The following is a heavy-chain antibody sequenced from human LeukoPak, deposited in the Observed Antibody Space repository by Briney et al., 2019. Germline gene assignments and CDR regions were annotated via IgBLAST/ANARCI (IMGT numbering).Heavy chain of an antibody. CDR3: ARDVVEQQLDLDY. CDR2: ISSSGSTI. CDR1: GFTFSSYE. V-gene: IGHV3-48*03. Sequence: GGSLRLSCAASGFTFSSYEMNWVRQAPGKGLEWVSYISSSGSTIYYADSVKGRFTISRDNANNSLYLEMNSLRAEDTAVYYCARDVVEQQLDLDYWGQGTLLTLSS. J-gene: IGHJ4*02. D-gene: IGHD6-13*01.